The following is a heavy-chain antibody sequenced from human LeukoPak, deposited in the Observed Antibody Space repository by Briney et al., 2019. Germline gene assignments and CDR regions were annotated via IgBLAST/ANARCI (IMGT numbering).Heavy chain of an antibody. CDR2: INPNSGGT. D-gene: IGHD2-2*01. V-gene: IGHV1-2*02. CDR1: GYTFTGYY. CDR3: ARGSGCSSTSCYYPLLDP. Sequence: ASVKVSCKASGYTFTGYYMHWVRQAPGQGLEWMGWINPNSGGTNYAQKFQGRVTMTRDTSISTAYMELSRLRSDDTAVYYCARGSGCSSTSCYYPLLDPWGQGTLVTASS. J-gene: IGHJ5*02.